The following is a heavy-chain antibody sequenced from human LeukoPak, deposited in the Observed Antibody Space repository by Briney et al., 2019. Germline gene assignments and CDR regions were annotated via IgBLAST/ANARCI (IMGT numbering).Heavy chain of an antibody. CDR2: INPSGGST. Sequence: ASVKVSCKASGYTFTSYGISWVRQAPGQGLEWMGIINPSGGSTSYAQKFQGRVTMTRDMSTSTVYMELSSLRSEDTAVYYCARGTGINFWSVRAPGAFDIWGQGTMVTVSS. V-gene: IGHV1-46*01. CDR3: ARGTGINFWSVRAPGAFDI. J-gene: IGHJ3*02. CDR1: GYTFTSYG. D-gene: IGHD3-3*01.